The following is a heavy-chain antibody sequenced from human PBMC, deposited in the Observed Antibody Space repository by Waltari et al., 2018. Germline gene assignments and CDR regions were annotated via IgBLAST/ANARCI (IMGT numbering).Heavy chain of an antibody. D-gene: IGHD5-18*01. CDR2: SYTSGST. J-gene: IGHJ4*02. CDR1: GGSISSGSYY. Sequence: QVQLQESGPGLVKPSQTLSLTCTVSGGSISSGSYYWSWTRQPAGKGLEWIGRSYTSGSTNYNPSLKSRVTISVDTSKNQFSLKLSSVTAADTAVYYCARETAMVHYFDYWGQGTLVTVSS. V-gene: IGHV4-61*02. CDR3: ARETAMVHYFDY.